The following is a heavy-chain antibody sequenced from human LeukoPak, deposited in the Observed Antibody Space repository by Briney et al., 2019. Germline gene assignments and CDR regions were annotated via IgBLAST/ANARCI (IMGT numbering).Heavy chain of an antibody. D-gene: IGHD3-22*01. CDR1: GGTFSSYA. V-gene: IGHV1-18*01. CDR3: ARDDLTYYDSSGYHLDY. Sequence: ASVKVSCKASGGTFSSYAISWVRQAPGQGLEWMGWISAYNGNTNYAQKLQGRVTMTTDTSTSTAYMELRSLRSDDTAVYYCARDDLTYYDSSGYHLDYWGQGTLVTVSS. J-gene: IGHJ4*02. CDR2: ISAYNGNT.